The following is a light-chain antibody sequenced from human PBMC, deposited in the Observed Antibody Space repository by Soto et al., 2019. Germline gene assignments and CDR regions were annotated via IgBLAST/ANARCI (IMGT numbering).Light chain of an antibody. V-gene: IGKV3-20*01. CDR1: QSVSSSY. Sequence: ESVLTQSPGTLSLSPGERATLSCRASQSVSSSYLAWYQQKPGQASRLLIYGASSRATGIPDRFSGSGSGTDFTLTISRLEPEDFAVYYCQQYGSSPQTFGQGTKVDIK. J-gene: IGKJ1*01. CDR2: GAS. CDR3: QQYGSSPQT.